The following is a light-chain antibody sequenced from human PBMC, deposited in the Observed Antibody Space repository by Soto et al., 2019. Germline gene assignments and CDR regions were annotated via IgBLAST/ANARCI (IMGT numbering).Light chain of an antibody. CDR1: NSDVGGYNY. V-gene: IGLV2-8*01. CDR3: SSYTSNYIVV. Sequence: QSALTQPPSASGSPGQSVAISCTGTNSDVGGYNYVSWYQHHPGKVPKLMIYEVTKRPSGVPDRFSGSKSGNTASLTVSGLQAEDEAEYYCSSYTSNYIVVLGGGTKPPS. J-gene: IGLJ2*01. CDR2: EVT.